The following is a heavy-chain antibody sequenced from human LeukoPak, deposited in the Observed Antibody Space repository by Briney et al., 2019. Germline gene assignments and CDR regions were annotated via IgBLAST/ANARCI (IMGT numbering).Heavy chain of an antibody. CDR2: IYTSGST. J-gene: IGHJ6*03. Sequence: SQTLSLTCTVSGGSISSGSYYWSWIRQPAGKGREWIGRIYTSGSTNYNPSLKSRVTISRDTAKNQFSFKLRQMTAADTAVYYCARDTDFWSGYRGDYYYYYMDVWGKGTTVTVSS. CDR1: GGSISSGSYY. D-gene: IGHD3-3*01. V-gene: IGHV4-61*02. CDR3: ARDTDFWSGYRGDYYYYYMDV.